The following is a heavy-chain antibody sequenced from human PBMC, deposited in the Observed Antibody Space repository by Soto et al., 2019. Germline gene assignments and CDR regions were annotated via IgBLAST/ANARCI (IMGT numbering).Heavy chain of an antibody. J-gene: IGHJ4*02. CDR1: GFTFSGSA. V-gene: IGHV3-73*01. CDR3: TRWDRNYDFDY. D-gene: IGHD4-4*01. Sequence: GGSLRLSCAASGFTFSGSAMHWVRQASGKGLEWVGRIRSKTNSYATAYAASVKGRFTISRDDSKNTAYLQMNSLKTEDTAVYYCTRWDRNYDFDYWGQGTLVTVSS. CDR2: IRSKTNSYAT.